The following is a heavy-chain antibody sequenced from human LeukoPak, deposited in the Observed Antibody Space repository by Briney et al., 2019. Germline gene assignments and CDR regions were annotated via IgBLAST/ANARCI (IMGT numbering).Heavy chain of an antibody. CDR1: GFTFSDYY. CDR3: ARDRYYYGSGSYYPRFDY. CDR2: ISSSGSTI. J-gene: IGHJ4*02. D-gene: IGHD3-10*01. V-gene: IGHV3-11*01. Sequence: GGSLRLSCAASGFTFSDYYMSWIRQAPGKGLEWVSYISSSGSTIYYADSVKDRFTISRDNAKNSLYLQMNSLRAEDTAVYYCARDRYYYGSGSYYPRFDYWGQGTLVTVSS.